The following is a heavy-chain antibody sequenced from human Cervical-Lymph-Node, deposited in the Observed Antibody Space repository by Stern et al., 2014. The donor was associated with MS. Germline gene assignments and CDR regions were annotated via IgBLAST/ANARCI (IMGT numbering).Heavy chain of an antibody. J-gene: IGHJ4*02. CDR1: GGSISSYY. D-gene: IGHD6-19*01. CDR3: ATTRSGGAVTGTDYFDY. Sequence: QVQLQESGPGLVKPSETLSLTCTVSGGSISSYYWSWIRQPPGKGLEWIGYIYNTGSTHSNPSLKTRVTMSVDTSKNQFSLELTSVTAADTAVYYCATTRSGGAVTGTDYFDYWGQGALVTVSS. CDR2: IYNTGST. V-gene: IGHV4-59*01.